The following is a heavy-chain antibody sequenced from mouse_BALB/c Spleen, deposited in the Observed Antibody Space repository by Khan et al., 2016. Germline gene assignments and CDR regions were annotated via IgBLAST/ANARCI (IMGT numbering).Heavy chain of an antibody. J-gene: IGHJ3*01. D-gene: IGHD2-2*01. CDR2: IDPANGNT. V-gene: IGHV14-3*02. CDR1: GFNIKDTY. Sequence: EVQLQESGAELVKPGASVKLSCTVSGFNIKDTYMHWVNQRPEQGLEWIGRIDPANGNTKYEPNFQGKATITADTSSNTAYLQLSSLTAEHTADEYCTRGVSDCAFAYWSGGTLVTVSA. CDR3: TRGVSDCAFAY.